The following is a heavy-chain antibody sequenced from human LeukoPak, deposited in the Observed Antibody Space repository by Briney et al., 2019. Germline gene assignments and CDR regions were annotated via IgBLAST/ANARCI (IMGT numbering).Heavy chain of an antibody. CDR3: ARVTYYYDSSGYYYSDY. CDR2: FHTSGST. J-gene: IGHJ4*02. CDR1: RVPIRSYY. D-gene: IGHD3-22*01. V-gene: IGHV4-4*07. Sequence: PSETLSLTCTVSRVPIRSYYWSWIRQPAGKGLEWIGRFHTSGSTNYNPSLKSRVTMSVDMPKNQFSLKLSSVSAADTAVYSCARVTYYYDSSGYYYSDYWGQGTLVTVSS.